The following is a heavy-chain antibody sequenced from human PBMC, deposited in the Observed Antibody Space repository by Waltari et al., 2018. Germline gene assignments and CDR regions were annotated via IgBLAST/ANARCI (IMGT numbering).Heavy chain of an antibody. CDR3: ASLAYCSSTSCQSLDY. V-gene: IGHV1-2*06. D-gene: IGHD2-2*01. CDR2: INPNSGGT. CDR1: GYTFTGYY. Sequence: QVQLVQSGAEVKTPGASVKVSCTASGYTFTGYYMHWVRQAPGQGLEWMGRINPNSGGTNYAQKFQGRVTMTRETSISTAYMELSRLRSDDTAVYYCASLAYCSSTSCQSLDYWGQGTLVTVSS. J-gene: IGHJ4*02.